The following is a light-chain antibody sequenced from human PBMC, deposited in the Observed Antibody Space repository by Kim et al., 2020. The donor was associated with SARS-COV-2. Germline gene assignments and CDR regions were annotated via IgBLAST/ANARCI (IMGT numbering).Light chain of an antibody. CDR3: QQYDGSYT. J-gene: IGKJ2*01. CDR1: QSVSSTY. Sequence: EIVLTQSPGTLSLSPGERATLSCRASQSVSSTYLAWYQHKPGQAPRLLIYDASSRATRVPDRFSGSGSGTDFTLTITRLEPEDFAVYYCQQYDGSYTFGQGTKLEI. V-gene: IGKV3-20*01. CDR2: DAS.